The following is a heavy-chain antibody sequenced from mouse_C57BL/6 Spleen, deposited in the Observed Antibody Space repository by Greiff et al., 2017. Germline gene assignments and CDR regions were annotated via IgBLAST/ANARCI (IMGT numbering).Heavy chain of an antibody. CDR2: IYPNNGGN. CDR3: ARGWTGKGRFDY. Sequence: EVQLVESGPELVKPGASVKMSCKASGYTFTDYYMHWVKQSHGKSLEWIGYIYPNNGGNGYNQKFKGKDTLTVDKSSSTAYMELRSLTSEDSAVDYCARGWTGKGRFDYWGQGTTLTVSS. J-gene: IGHJ2*01. D-gene: IGHD4-1*01. V-gene: IGHV1-34*01. CDR1: GYTFTDYY.